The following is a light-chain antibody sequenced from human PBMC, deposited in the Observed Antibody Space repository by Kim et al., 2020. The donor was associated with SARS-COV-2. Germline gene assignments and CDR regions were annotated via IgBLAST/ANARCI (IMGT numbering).Light chain of an antibody. J-gene: IGKJ1*01. V-gene: IGKV1-5*03. CDR3: QQYNSYWT. CDR1: QSISNW. Sequence: DIQMTQSPSTLSASVGDRVTITCRASQSISNWLAWYQQKPGKAPKLLIYMASYLESGVPSRFSGSGSGTEFTLTISSLQPDDFATYYCQQYNSYWTFGQGTKVDIK. CDR2: MAS.